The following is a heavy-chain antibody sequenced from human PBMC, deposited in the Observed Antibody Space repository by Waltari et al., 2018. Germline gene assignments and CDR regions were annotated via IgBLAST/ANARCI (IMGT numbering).Heavy chain of an antibody. Sequence: QVQLVQSGAEVKKPGASVKVSCKASGYTFTGYYMHWVRQAPGQGLEWMGWINPNSGGTNYAQKFQGRVTMTRDTSISTACMGLSRLGSDDTAVYYCASIPASWYYYYGMDVWGQGTTVTVSS. CDR3: ASIPASWYYYYGMDV. D-gene: IGHD2-21*01. CDR1: GYTFTGYY. CDR2: INPNSGGT. V-gene: IGHV1-2*02. J-gene: IGHJ6*02.